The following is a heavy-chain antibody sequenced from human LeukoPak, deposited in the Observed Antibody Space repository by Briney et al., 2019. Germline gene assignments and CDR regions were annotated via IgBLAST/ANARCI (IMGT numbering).Heavy chain of an antibody. D-gene: IGHD3-22*01. CDR1: GYTFTSYY. J-gene: IGHJ4*02. Sequence: AASVKVSCKASGYTFTSYYIHWVRQAPGQGPEWMGIIYPSGGSTTYAQKFQGRVTMTRDMSTSTVYMELRSLRSDDTAVYYCARDPPYYYDSSGYLEYWGQGALVTVSS. V-gene: IGHV1-46*01. CDR2: IYPSGGST. CDR3: ARDPPYYYDSSGYLEY.